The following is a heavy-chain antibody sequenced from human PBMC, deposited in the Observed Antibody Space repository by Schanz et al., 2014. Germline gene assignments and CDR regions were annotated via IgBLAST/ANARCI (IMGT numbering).Heavy chain of an antibody. Sequence: EVQLVQSGGGLVQPGGSLRLSCGSSGFTFSPYWMHWVRQAPGKGLVWVSRINGDGSNTNYADSVKGRFTISRDNAKNTLYLQMNSLSAEDTAVYYCAKGRFGELSAFDIWGQGTMVTVSS. J-gene: IGHJ3*02. V-gene: IGHV3-74*01. CDR2: INGDGSNT. D-gene: IGHD3-10*01. CDR3: AKGRFGELSAFDI. CDR1: GFTFSPYW.